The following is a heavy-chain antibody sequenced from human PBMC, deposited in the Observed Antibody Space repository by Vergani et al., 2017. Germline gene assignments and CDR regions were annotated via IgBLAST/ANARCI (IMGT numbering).Heavy chain of an antibody. V-gene: IGHV4-61*02. D-gene: IGHD6-19*01. Sequence: QVQLQESGPGLVKPSQILSLTCTVSGGPINSDSHYRTWIRQRAGKGLEWLGRNYNTGSTHYSPTHKRRITISVDTSKNHFSLKLSSVTAADTAVYYCARGKKGGGYEGDYWGEGTLVTVSS. J-gene: IGHJ4*02. CDR2: NYNTGST. CDR3: ARGKKGGGYEGDY. CDR1: GGPINSDSHY.